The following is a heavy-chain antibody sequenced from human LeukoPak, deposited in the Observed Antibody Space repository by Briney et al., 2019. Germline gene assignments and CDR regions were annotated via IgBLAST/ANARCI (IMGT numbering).Heavy chain of an antibody. V-gene: IGHV4-59*01. Sequence: SETLSLTCTVSGGSISSYYWSWIRQPPGKGLEWIGYIYYSGSTDYNPSLKSRVTISVDTSKNQFSLKLSSVTAADTAVYYCARGPSIAVAAKPEYFDYWGQGTLVTVSS. CDR2: IYYSGST. J-gene: IGHJ4*02. CDR1: GGSISSYY. CDR3: ARGPSIAVAAKPEYFDY. D-gene: IGHD6-19*01.